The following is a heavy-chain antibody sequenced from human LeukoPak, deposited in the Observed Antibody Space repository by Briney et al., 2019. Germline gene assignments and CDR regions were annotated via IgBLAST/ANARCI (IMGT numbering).Heavy chain of an antibody. J-gene: IGHJ5*02. V-gene: IGHV4-39*07. CDR3: ARRQWGKLVP. CDR1: GGSISSSNYY. Sequence: SETLSLTCTVSGGSISSSNYYWGWIRQPPGKGLEWIGYIFNSGSTYYNPSLKSRVTILVDTSKNQFSLKLSSVTAADTAVYYCARRQWGKLVPWGQGTLVTVSS. CDR2: IFNSGST. D-gene: IGHD3-16*01.